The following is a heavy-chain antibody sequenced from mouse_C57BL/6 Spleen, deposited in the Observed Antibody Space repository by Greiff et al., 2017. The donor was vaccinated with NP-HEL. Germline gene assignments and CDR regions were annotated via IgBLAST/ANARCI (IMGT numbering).Heavy chain of an antibody. J-gene: IGHJ4*01. CDR1: GFTFTDYY. V-gene: IGHV7-3*01. D-gene: IGHD2-1*01. CDR2: IRNKANGYTT. CDR3: ARDYGIYYAMDY. Sequence: DVMLVESGGGLVQPGGSLSLSCAASGFTFTDYYMSWVRQPPGKALEWLGFIRNKANGYTTEYSASVKGRFTISRDNSQSILYLQMNALRAEDSATYYCARDYGIYYAMDYWGQGTSVTVSS.